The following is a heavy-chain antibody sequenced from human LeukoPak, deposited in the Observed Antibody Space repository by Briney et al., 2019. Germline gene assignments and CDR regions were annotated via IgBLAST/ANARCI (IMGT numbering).Heavy chain of an antibody. J-gene: IGHJ4*02. V-gene: IGHV4-39*01. CDR1: GGSISSSSYY. Sequence: TPSETLSLTCTVSGGSISSSSYYCGWIRQPPGKGLEWIGTIYYSGSTYYSPSLKSRVTISVDTSNNQFSLKLSSVTAADTALYYCSTSRGTSYYFDYWGQGTLVTVSS. D-gene: IGHD1-26*01. CDR3: STSRGTSYYFDY. CDR2: IYYSGST.